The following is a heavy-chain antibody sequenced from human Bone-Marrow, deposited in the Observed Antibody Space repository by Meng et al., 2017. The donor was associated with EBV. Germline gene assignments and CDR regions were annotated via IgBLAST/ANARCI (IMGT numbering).Heavy chain of an antibody. CDR2: TRNKANSYTT. Sequence: EGQLGELGGGLGQPGGSLRLPCAASGSTFSDHYMDWVRQAPGKGLEWVGRTRNKANSYTTEYAASVKGRFTISRDDSKNSLYLQMNSLKTEDTAVYYCARDCGGDCYNAFDIWGQGTMVTVSS. J-gene: IGHJ3*02. CDR3: ARDCGGDCYNAFDI. V-gene: IGHV3-72*01. CDR1: GSTFSDHY. D-gene: IGHD2-21*01.